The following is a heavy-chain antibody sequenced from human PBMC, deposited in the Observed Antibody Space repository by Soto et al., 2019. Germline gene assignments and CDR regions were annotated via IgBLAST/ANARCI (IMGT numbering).Heavy chain of an antibody. CDR2: IRSKAYGGTT. Sequence: SLRLPCTASGFTLGDYAMSWFRQAPGKRLEWVGFIRSKAYGGTTEYAASVKGRFTISRDDSKSIAYLQMHSLKTEHTAPYYCAFRELLYQAGGNVCPQPTTVTVSS. D-gene: IGHD1-26*01. CDR1: GFTLGDYA. V-gene: IGHV3-49*03. CDR3: AFRELLYQAGGNV. J-gene: IGHJ6*02.